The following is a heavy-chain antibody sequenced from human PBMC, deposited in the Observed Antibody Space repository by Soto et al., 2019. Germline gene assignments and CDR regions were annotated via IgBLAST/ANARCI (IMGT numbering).Heavy chain of an antibody. CDR3: AKALAPVAALDY. V-gene: IGHV3-30*18. CDR1: GFTFSSYG. J-gene: IGHJ4*02. CDR2: ISYDGSNK. Sequence: GGSLRLSCAASGFTFSSYGMHWVRQAPGKGLEWVAVISYDGSNKYYADSVKGRFTISRDNSKNTLYLQMNSLRAEDTAVYYCAKALAPVAALDYWGQGTPVTVSS. D-gene: IGHD6-19*01.